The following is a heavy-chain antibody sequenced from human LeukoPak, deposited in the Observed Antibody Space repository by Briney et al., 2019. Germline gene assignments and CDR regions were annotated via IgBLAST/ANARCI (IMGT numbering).Heavy chain of an antibody. CDR3: ARDGLMTGANWFDP. Sequence: SETLSLTCTVSGGSISSGGYYWSWIRQHPGKGLEWIGYIYYSGGTYYNPSLKSRVTISVDTSKNQFSLKLSSVTAADTAVYYCARDGLMTGANWFDPWGQGTLVTVSS. J-gene: IGHJ5*02. CDR1: GGSISSGGYY. CDR2: IYYSGGT. V-gene: IGHV4-31*03.